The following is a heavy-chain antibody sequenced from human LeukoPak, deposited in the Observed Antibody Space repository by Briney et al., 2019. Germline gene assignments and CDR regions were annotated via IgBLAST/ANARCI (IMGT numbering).Heavy chain of an antibody. CDR3: AREYSSSWYRPEDYAFDI. V-gene: IGHV3-7*01. CDR2: IKQDGSEK. CDR1: GFTFSIYW. J-gene: IGHJ3*02. Sequence: PGGSLRLSCAASGFTFSIYWMSWVRQAPGKGLEWVANIKQDGSEKYYVDSVKGRFTISRDNAKNSLYLQMNSLRAEDTAVYYCAREYSSSWYRPEDYAFDIWGQGTMVTVSS. D-gene: IGHD6-13*01.